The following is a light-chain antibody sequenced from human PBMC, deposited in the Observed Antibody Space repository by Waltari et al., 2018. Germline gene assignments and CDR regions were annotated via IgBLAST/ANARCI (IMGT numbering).Light chain of an antibody. J-gene: IGLJ2*01. Sequence: QSALTQHASVSGSPGQSITISCTGTSSDVGRYNLVSWYQQHPGKAPKLMIYEGSKRPSGVSNRFSGSKSGNTASLTISGLQAEDEADYYCCSYAGSSTLVFGGGTKLTVL. CDR3: CSYAGSSTLV. CDR2: EGS. CDR1: SSDVGRYNL. V-gene: IGLV2-23*01.